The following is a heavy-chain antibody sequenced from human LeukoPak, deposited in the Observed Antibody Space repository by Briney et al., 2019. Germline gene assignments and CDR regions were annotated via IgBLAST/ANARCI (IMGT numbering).Heavy chain of an antibody. V-gene: IGHV3-23*01. CDR3: AKMKGWRLYDYCMDV. Sequence: GSLRLSCVASGFAFSSFAMCWVRRAPGKGLEWVSGLTGSGSTYHADSVKGRFTISRDNSKNTLSLQMSSLRAEDTAVYYCAKMKGWRLYDYCMDVWGKGTTVTVSS. D-gene: IGHD2-15*01. CDR1: GFAFSSFA. J-gene: IGHJ6*03. CDR2: LTGSGST.